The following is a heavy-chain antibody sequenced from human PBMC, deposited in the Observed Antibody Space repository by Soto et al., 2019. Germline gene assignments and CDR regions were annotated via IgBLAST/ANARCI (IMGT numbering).Heavy chain of an antibody. CDR3: ARRRHLIAAAANPFYYYGMDV. Sequence: GASVKVSCKASGYTFTSYYMHWVRQAPGQGLEWMGIINPSGGSTSYAQKFQGRVTMTRDTSTSTVYMELSSLRSDDTAVYYCARRRHLIAAAANPFYYYGMDVWGQGTTVTVSS. CDR2: INPSGGST. J-gene: IGHJ6*02. CDR1: GYTFTSYY. V-gene: IGHV1-46*01. D-gene: IGHD6-13*01.